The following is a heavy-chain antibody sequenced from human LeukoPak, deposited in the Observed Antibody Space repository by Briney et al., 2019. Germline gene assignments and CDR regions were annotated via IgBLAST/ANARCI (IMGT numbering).Heavy chain of an antibody. J-gene: IGHJ4*02. CDR2: IYYSGST. CDR3: ARDSYGSGSYDY. D-gene: IGHD3-10*01. CDR1: GGSISSYY. Sequence: KPSETLSLTCTVSGGSISSYYWSWIRQPPGKGLEWIGYIYYSGSTNYNPSLKSRVTISVDTSKNQFSLKLSSVTAADTAVYYCARDSYGSGSYDYWGQGTLVTVSS. V-gene: IGHV4-59*01.